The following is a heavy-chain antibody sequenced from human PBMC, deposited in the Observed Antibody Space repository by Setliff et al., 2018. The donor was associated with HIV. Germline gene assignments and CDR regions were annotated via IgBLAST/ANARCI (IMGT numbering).Heavy chain of an antibody. J-gene: IGHJ6*03. CDR2: ITTDSSYI. V-gene: IGHV3-21*01. CDR1: GFTFSKYY. CDR3: ARDGTRLLAAMDV. Sequence: GGSLRLSCAASGFTFSKYYMNWVRQAPGKGLEWVSPITTDSSYIFDADSVKGRFTISRDNAQNSLYLQMNNLRVEDTAVYYCARDGTRLLAAMDVWGKGTTVTVSS.